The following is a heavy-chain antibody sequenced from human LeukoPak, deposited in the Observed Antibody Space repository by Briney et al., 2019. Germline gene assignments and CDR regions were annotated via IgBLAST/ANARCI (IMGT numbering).Heavy chain of an antibody. CDR3: ARGSIAAAGPIPNWFDP. CDR1: GFTFSSYG. Sequence: HPGGSLRLSCAASGFTFSSYGMHWVRQAPGKGLEWVAVIWYDGSNKYYADSVKGRFTISRDNSKNTLYLQMNSLRAEDTAVYYCARGSIAAAGPIPNWFDPWGQGTLVTVSS. J-gene: IGHJ5*02. V-gene: IGHV3-33*01. D-gene: IGHD6-13*01. CDR2: IWYDGSNK.